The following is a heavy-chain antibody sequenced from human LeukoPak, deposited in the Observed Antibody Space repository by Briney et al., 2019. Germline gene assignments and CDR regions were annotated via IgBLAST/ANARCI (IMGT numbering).Heavy chain of an antibody. Sequence: SETLSLTCAVYGGSFSGYYWSWIRQPPGKGLEWIGEINHSGSTNYNPSLKSRDIISVDTSKNQFSLKLSSVTAADTAVYYCAHSSGYYYAWFDPWGQGTLVTVSS. V-gene: IGHV4-34*01. D-gene: IGHD3-22*01. CDR3: AHSSGYYYAWFDP. CDR1: GGSFSGYY. J-gene: IGHJ5*02. CDR2: INHSGST.